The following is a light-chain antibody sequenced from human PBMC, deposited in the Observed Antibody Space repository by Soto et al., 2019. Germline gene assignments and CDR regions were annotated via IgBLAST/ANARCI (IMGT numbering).Light chain of an antibody. J-gene: IGKJ4*01. CDR2: DAS. CDR1: QSISSW. V-gene: IGKV1-5*01. CDR3: QQYDNYTPLT. Sequence: DIQMTQSPSTLTASVGDRVTITCRASQSISSWLAWYQQKPGKATKLLIYDASSLESGTPSRFSGRGSGTQFTLTISSLQPDDFATYYCQQYDNYTPLTFGGGTKVDIK.